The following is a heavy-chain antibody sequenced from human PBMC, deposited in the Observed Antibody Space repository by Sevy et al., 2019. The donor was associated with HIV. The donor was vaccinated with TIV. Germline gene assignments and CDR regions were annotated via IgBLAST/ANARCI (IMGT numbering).Heavy chain of an antibody. V-gene: IGHV1-24*01. D-gene: IGHD3-22*01. CDR2: FDPEDGET. CDR3: ASSRDYYDNSGPNFDY. J-gene: IGHJ4*02. Sequence: ASVKVSCKVSGNTLTEVSMHWVRQAPGKGLAWMAGFDPEDGETIYAQKFEGRVTLTEDTSTDTSYMELSSLRSEDTAVYYCASSRDYYDNSGPNFDYWGQGILVTVSS. CDR1: GNTLTEVS.